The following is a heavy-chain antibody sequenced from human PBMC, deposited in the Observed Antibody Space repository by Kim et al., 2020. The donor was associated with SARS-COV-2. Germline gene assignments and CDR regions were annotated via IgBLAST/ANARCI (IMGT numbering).Heavy chain of an antibody. J-gene: IGHJ4*02. CDR2: IYYSGST. D-gene: IGHD3-10*01. V-gene: IGHV4-39*01. CDR1: GGSISSSSYY. CDR3: ASPTYYGSGSSRYYFDY. Sequence: SETLSLTCTVSGGSISSSSYYWDWIRQPPGKGLEWIGSIYYSGSTYYNPSLKSRVTISVDTSKNQFSLKLSSVTAADTAVYYCASPTYYGSGSSRYYFDYWGQGTLVTVSS.